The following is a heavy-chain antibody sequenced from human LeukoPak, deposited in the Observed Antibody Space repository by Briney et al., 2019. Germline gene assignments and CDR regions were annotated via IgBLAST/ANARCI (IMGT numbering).Heavy chain of an antibody. V-gene: IGHV3-30*03. CDR1: GFTFNNYG. CDR3: ARDAGYYDSSGYRDY. Sequence: PGGSLRLSCAGSGFTFNNYGIHWVRQAPGKGLEWVAVISFDGSDKYYADSVKGRFSISRDHSKNTLYLQMNSLRAEDTAVYYCARDAGYYDSSGYRDYWGQGTLVTVSS. J-gene: IGHJ4*02. CDR2: ISFDGSDK. D-gene: IGHD3-22*01.